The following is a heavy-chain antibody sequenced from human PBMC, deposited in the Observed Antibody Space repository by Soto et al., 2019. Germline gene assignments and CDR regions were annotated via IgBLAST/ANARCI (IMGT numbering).Heavy chain of an antibody. Sequence: GGSLRLSCAASGFTFSSYWMHWVRQAPGKGLVWVSRINSDGSSTSYADSVKGRFTISRDNAKNTLYLQMNSLRAEDTAVYYCARDLLSGSLNCYYGMDVWGQGTTVTVSS. CDR3: ARDLLSGSLNCYYGMDV. CDR2: INSDGSST. J-gene: IGHJ6*02. CDR1: GFTFSSYW. D-gene: IGHD1-26*01. V-gene: IGHV3-74*01.